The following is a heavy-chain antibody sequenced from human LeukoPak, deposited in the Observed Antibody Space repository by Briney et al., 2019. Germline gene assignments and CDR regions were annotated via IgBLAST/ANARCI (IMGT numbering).Heavy chain of an antibody. J-gene: IGHJ6*03. CDR1: GYTFTSYG. V-gene: IGHV1-18*01. Sequence: ASVKVSCKASGYTFTSYGISWVRQAPGQGLESMGWISAYNGNTNYAQKLQGRVTMTRNTSINTAYMELSSLRSEDTAVYYCARGDFRGLGGSGSYYYYYYMDVWGKGTTVTISS. D-gene: IGHD3-10*01. CDR2: ISAYNGNT. CDR3: ARGDFRGLGGSGSYYYYYYMDV.